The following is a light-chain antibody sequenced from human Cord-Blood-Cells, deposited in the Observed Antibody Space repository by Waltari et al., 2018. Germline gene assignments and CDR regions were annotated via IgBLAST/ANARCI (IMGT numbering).Light chain of an antibody. CDR2: DVS. Sequence: QSALPQPRSVSGSPGQSVTIPCTGTSSDVGGYNYVPWYQQHPGKAPKLMIYDVSKRPSGVPDRFSGSKSGNTASLTISGLQAEDEADYYCCSYAGSYTSYVFGTGTKVTVL. CDR3: CSYAGSYTSYV. V-gene: IGLV2-11*01. CDR1: SSDVGGYNY. J-gene: IGLJ1*01.